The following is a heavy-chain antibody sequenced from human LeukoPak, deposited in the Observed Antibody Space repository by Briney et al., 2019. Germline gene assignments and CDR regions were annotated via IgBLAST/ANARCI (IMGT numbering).Heavy chain of an antibody. Sequence: HGASVTVSCKVSGYTLTELSMHGVRQAPGKGLERMGGFDPEDGETIYAQKYQVRVTMTEDTSPDTAYMELSSLRPEDPAVYYCATGPLPVYWGQGTLVTVSS. J-gene: IGHJ4*02. D-gene: IGHD4-17*01. CDR2: FDPEDGET. V-gene: IGHV1-24*01. CDR1: GYTLTELS. CDR3: ATGPLPVY.